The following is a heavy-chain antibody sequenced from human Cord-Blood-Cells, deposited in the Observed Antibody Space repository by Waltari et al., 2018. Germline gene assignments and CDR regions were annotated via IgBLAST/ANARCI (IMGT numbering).Heavy chain of an antibody. J-gene: IGHJ6*02. V-gene: IGHV1-69*06. CDR1: GGTFSSYA. Sequence: QVQLVQSGAEVKKPGSSVKVSCKASGGTFSSYAISWVRQAPAQGLEWMGGIIPIFGTANYAQKFQGRVTITADKSTSTAYMELSSLRSEDTAVYYCARGYGSGSYYYYGMDVWGQGTTVTVSS. D-gene: IGHD3-10*01. CDR2: IIPIFGTA. CDR3: ARGYGSGSYYYYGMDV.